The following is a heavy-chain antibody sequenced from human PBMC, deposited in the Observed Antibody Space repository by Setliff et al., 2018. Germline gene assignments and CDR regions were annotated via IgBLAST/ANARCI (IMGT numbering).Heavy chain of an antibody. CDR2: IYHDGNP. CDR1: GVSINSLTW. Sequence: KTSETLSLTCAVSGVSINSLTWWSWVRQPPGKGLGWIGEIYHDGNPIYNPSAVPYTPSLKSRVSISVDKSKTQFSLKLPSVTAADTAVYYCGSGGGGYHSDFWGPGILVTVSS. V-gene: IGHV4-4*02. D-gene: IGHD3-16*01. CDR3: GSGGGGYHSDF. J-gene: IGHJ4*02.